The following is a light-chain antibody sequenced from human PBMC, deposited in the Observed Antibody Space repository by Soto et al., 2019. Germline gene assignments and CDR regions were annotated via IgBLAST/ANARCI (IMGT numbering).Light chain of an antibody. V-gene: IGKV3-11*01. Sequence: EMVLTQFPATLSLSPWEKATLSCRSSQSVSNYLAWYQQKPGQAPRLLIYGTSSRATGVPDRFSGSGSGTDFTLTISSLETEDFAVYYCQQRSNWPPITFGQGTRLEIK. J-gene: IGKJ5*01. CDR3: QQRSNWPPIT. CDR1: QSVSNY. CDR2: GTS.